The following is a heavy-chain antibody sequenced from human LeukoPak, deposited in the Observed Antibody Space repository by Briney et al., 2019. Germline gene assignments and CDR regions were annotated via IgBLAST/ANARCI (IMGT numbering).Heavy chain of an antibody. V-gene: IGHV3-7*01. Sequence: GGSLRLSCAASGFTFSNYWMTWVRQAPGKGLEWVANIKDDGSEKLYADPVKGRFTISRDNAKNSVYLQMNSLRAEDTAIYYCARSRYSDYWGQGTVVTVSS. CDR3: ARSRYSDY. CDR2: IKDDGSEK. D-gene: IGHD2-21*01. CDR1: GFTFSNYW. J-gene: IGHJ4*02.